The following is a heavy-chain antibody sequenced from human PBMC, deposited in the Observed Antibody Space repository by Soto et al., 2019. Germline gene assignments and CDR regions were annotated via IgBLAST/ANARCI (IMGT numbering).Heavy chain of an antibody. CDR1: GFTFSDYY. V-gene: IGHV3-11*04. J-gene: IGHJ4*02. Sequence: PGGSLRLSCAASGFTFSDYYMSWIRQAPGKGLEWVSYISSSGSIISYADSVKGRFTISRDNSKNTLYLQMNSLRPEDTAVYYCARDSSWQFDYWGQGTLVTVSS. CDR3: ARDSSWQFDY. CDR2: ISSSGSII. D-gene: IGHD6-13*01.